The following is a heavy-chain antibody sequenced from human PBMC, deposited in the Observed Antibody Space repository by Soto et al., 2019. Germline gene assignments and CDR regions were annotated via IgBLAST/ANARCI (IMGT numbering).Heavy chain of an antibody. V-gene: IGHV1-69*06. CDR1: GGTFSSYA. Sequence: QVQLVQSGAEVKKPGSSVKVSCKASGGTFSSYAISWVRQAPGQGLEWMGGIIPIFGTANYAQKFQGRFTITADKYTSTAYMELSSLRSEDTAXXXXAREGTRANYYYYGMDVWGQGTTXTV. CDR2: IIPIFGTA. J-gene: IGHJ6*02. D-gene: IGHD1-7*01. CDR3: AREGTRANYYYYGMDV.